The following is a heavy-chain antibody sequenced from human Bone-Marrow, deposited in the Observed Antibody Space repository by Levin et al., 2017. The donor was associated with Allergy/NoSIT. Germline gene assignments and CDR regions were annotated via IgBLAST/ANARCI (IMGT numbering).Heavy chain of an antibody. J-gene: IGHJ4*02. CDR2: ISDSGRST. CDR1: GFTFSNYV. D-gene: IGHD1-14*01. V-gene: IGHV3-23*01. CDR3: TKARESGGTREGVDY. Sequence: GGSLRLSCAASGFTFSNYVMRWVRQAPGKGLQWVSGISDSGRSTWYADSVKGRFSISRDNSTNTLYLQMHSLRAGDTGAYDCTKARESGGTREGVDYWGQGTLVTVSS.